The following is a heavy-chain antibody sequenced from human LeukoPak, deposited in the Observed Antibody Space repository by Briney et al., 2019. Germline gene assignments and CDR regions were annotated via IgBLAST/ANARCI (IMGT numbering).Heavy chain of an antibody. V-gene: IGHV1-69*01. CDR1: GGTFSSYA. CDR2: IIPIFGTA. CDR3: ASGDRGLVITFGGVTGNFDY. Sequence: GASVKVSCKASGGTFSSYAFSWVRQAPGQGLEWMGGIIPIFGTANYAQKFQGRVTITADESTSTAYMELSSLRSEDTAVYYCASGDRGLVITFGGVTGNFDYWGQGTLVTVSS. D-gene: IGHD3-16*01. J-gene: IGHJ4*02.